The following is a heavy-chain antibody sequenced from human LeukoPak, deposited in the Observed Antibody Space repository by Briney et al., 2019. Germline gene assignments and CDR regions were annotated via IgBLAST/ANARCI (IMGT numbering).Heavy chain of an antibody. CDR2: ISSNGGST. CDR3: AKEAPSGSYSFDY. V-gene: IGHV3-64*01. CDR1: GFTFSSYA. J-gene: IGHJ4*02. Sequence: GGSLRLSCAASGFTFSSYAMHWVRQAPGKGLEYVSAISSNGGSTYYANSVKGRFTISRDNSKNTLYLQMNSLRAEDTAVYYCAKEAPSGSYSFDYWGQGTLVTVSS. D-gene: IGHD1-26*01.